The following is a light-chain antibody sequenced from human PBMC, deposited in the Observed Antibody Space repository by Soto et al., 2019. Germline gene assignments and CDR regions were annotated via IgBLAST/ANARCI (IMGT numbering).Light chain of an antibody. CDR3: QQDYDIPT. V-gene: IGKV3D-7*01. CDR1: RRFPNSY. CDR2: GGS. Sequence: PGERATLSCRASRRFPNSYISWFQQKPGQTPRLLIYGGSTRATGIPARFSGSESGTDFTLTIGSLQPEDFAVYYCQQDYDIPTFGPGTRLEIK. J-gene: IGKJ5*01.